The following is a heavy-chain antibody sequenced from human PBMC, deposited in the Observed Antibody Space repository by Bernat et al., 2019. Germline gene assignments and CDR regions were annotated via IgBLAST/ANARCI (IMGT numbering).Heavy chain of an antibody. D-gene: IGHD3-10*01. CDR3: ARGLGVYGSGSWADY. CDR2: ISSSSYI. J-gene: IGHJ4*02. CDR1: GFTFSSYS. V-gene: IGHV3-21*01. Sequence: EVQLVESGGGLVKPGGSLRLSCAASGFTFSSYSMNWVRQAPGKGLEWVSSISSSSYIYYADSVKGRLTISRDNAKNSLYLQMNSLRAEDTAVYYCARGLGVYGSGSWADYWGQGTLVTVSS.